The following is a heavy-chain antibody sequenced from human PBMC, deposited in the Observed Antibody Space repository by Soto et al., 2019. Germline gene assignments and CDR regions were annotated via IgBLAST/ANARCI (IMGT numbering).Heavy chain of an antibody. CDR2: IIPIFGTA. V-gene: IGHV1-69*13. J-gene: IGHJ6*02. D-gene: IGHD6-19*01. Sequence: SVKVSCKASRVAFSKFIVTWVRQAPGLGLEWVGGIIPIFGTANYAQKFQGRVTITADESTSASYMEVNNLRSEDTAVYYCAKVRYSSPMGYYYGMDVWGQGTTVTVSS. CDR1: RVAFSKFI. CDR3: AKVRYSSPMGYYYGMDV.